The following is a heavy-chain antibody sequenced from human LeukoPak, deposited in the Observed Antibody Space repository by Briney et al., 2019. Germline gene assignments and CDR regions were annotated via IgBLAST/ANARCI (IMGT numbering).Heavy chain of an antibody. J-gene: IGHJ5*02. V-gene: IGHV3-30*19. CDR2: IGHDGVAK. Sequence: PGRSLRLSRVTAGFSLSTYGVHWVRQAPGKGLGWVAMIGHDGVAKYYTDSVKGRFTISRDNSKNTLYLQMNSLRPEDTAVYYCARDWGASDWYNWFDPWGQGTLVTVSS. D-gene: IGHD6-19*01. CDR1: GFSLSTYG. CDR3: ARDWGASDWYNWFDP.